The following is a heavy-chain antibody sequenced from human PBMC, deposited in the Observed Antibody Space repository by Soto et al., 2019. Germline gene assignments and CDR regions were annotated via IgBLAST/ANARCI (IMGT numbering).Heavy chain of an antibody. V-gene: IGHV1-46*01. CDR1: GYTFTSYY. CDR2: INPSGGST. D-gene: IGHD2-21*02. J-gene: IGHJ4*02. Sequence: ASVTVSCKASGYTFTSYYMHWVRQAPGQGLEWMGIINPSGGSTSYAQKFQGRVTMTRDTPTSTVYMELSSLRSEDTAVYYCAREIEYCGGDCYPDYWGQGTLVTVSS. CDR3: AREIEYCGGDCYPDY.